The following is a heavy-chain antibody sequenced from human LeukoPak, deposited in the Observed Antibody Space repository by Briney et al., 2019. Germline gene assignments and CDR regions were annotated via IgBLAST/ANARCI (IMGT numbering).Heavy chain of an antibody. D-gene: IGHD6-13*01. CDR2: IYTSGST. CDR1: GGSISSYY. Sequence: SETLSLTCTVSGGSISSYYWSWIRQPPGKGLGWVGYIYTSGSTNYNPSLKSRVTILVDTSKNQFSLKLSSVTAADTAVYYCARRTPMGYSLDYWGQGTLVTVSS. V-gene: IGHV4-4*09. CDR3: ARRTPMGYSLDY. J-gene: IGHJ4*02.